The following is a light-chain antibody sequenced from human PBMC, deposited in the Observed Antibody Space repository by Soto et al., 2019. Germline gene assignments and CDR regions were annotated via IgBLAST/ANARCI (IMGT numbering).Light chain of an antibody. V-gene: IGLV2-14*01. CDR2: DVS. CDR1: SSDVGGYNY. Sequence: QSVLTQPASVSGSPGQSITISCTGTSSDVGGYNYVSWYQQHPGKAPKLMIYDVSNGTSGVSNRFSGSKSGNTASLTISGLQSEDEADYYCSSYTSSSTLYVFGTGTKVTVL. J-gene: IGLJ1*01. CDR3: SSYTSSSTLYV.